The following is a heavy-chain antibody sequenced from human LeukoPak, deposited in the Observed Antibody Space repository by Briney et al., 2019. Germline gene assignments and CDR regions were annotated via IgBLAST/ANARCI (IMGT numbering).Heavy chain of an antibody. CDR2: ISAYNGNT. Sequence: ASVKVSCKASGYTFTSYGMSWVRQAPGQGLEWMGWISAYNGNTNYAQKLQGRVTMTTDTTTNTAYMEMRSLRSDDTAVYYCSRRWADRGVRGEDDDYYMDVWGKGTTVTISS. D-gene: IGHD3-10*01. CDR3: SRRWADRGVRGEDDDYYMDV. V-gene: IGHV1-18*01. CDR1: GYTFTSYG. J-gene: IGHJ6*03.